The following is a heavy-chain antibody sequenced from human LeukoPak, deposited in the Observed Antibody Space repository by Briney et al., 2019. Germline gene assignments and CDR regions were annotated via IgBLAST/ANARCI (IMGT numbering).Heavy chain of an antibody. CDR3: ARARYYDILTGLYYFDY. CDR2: MNPNSGNT. V-gene: IGHV1-8*01. J-gene: IGHJ4*02. Sequence: ASVKVSCKASGYTFTSYDINWVRQATGQGLEWMGWMNPNSGNTGYAQKFQGRVTMTRNTSISTAYMELSSLGSEDTAVYYCARARYYDILTGLYYFDYWGQGTLVTVSS. D-gene: IGHD3-9*01. CDR1: GYTFTSYD.